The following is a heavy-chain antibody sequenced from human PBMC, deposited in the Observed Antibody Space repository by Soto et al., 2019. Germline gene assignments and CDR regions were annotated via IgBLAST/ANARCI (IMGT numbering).Heavy chain of an antibody. D-gene: IGHD1-26*01. CDR2: IIPIFGTA. J-gene: IGHJ4*02. V-gene: IGHV1-69*01. Sequence: QVQLVQSGAEVKKPGSSVKVSCKASGGTFSSYAISWVRQAPGQGLEWMGGIIPIFGTANYAQKFQGRVTITADDTTSTAYMELSSLRSEDTAVYYCARVGDSGSYRPSFDSWGQGTLVTVSS. CDR1: GGTFSSYA. CDR3: ARVGDSGSYRPSFDS.